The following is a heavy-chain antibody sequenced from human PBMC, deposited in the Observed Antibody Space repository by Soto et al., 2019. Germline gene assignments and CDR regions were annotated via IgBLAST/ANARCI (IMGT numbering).Heavy chain of an antibody. V-gene: IGHV1-58*01. CDR3: ACIFSGGCGYGFYYYDMDV. CDR2: IVVGSGNT. J-gene: IGHJ6*02. D-gene: IGHD5-18*01. Sequence: GASVKASCKASGFTFTTSAVQWVRQARGQRHEWIGWIVVGSGNTNYAQKFQERVTITRDMSTSTAYMELSSVTAADTAVYYCACIFSGGCGYGFYYYDMDVWGQGTTVTVSS. CDR1: GFTFTTSA.